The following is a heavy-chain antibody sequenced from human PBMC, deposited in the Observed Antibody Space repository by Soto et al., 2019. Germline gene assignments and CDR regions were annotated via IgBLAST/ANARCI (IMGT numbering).Heavy chain of an antibody. CDR1: GFTFSSYA. J-gene: IGHJ3*02. Sequence: PGGSLRLSCAASGFTFSSYAMHWVRQAPGKGLEWAAVISYDGSNKYYADSVKGRFTISRDNSKNTLYLQMNSLRADDTAVYYCARDALPPYSSSWYGAFDIWGKGTMVTVSS. CDR2: ISYDGSNK. D-gene: IGHD6-13*01. V-gene: IGHV3-30-3*01. CDR3: ARDALPPYSSSWYGAFDI.